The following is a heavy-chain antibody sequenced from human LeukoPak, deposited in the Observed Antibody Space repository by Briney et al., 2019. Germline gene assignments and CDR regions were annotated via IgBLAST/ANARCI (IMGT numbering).Heavy chain of an antibody. D-gene: IGHD1-14*01. CDR3: AKDRRNDFDY. CDR1: GFTFDDYT. Sequence: PGRSLRLSCAASGFTFDDYTMHWVRQAPGKGLEWVSGISWNSGSIGYADSVKGRFTISRDNAKSSLYLQMNSLRAEDTALYYCAKDRRNDFDYWGQGILVTVSS. CDR2: ISWNSGSI. J-gene: IGHJ4*02. V-gene: IGHV3-9*01.